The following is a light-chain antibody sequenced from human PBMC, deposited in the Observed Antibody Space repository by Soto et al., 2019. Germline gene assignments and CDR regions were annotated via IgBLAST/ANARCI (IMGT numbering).Light chain of an antibody. J-gene: IGKJ1*01. CDR3: QHYNNWPLT. CDR1: QSVSSS. V-gene: IGKV3-15*01. CDR2: DAS. Sequence: EIVMTQSPGTLSVSPGERATLSCRASQSVSSSLAWYQHKPGQALRLLIYDASTRATGIPGRFSGSGSGTEFTITISSLQSEDFAVYYCQHYNNWPLTFGQGTKVEIK.